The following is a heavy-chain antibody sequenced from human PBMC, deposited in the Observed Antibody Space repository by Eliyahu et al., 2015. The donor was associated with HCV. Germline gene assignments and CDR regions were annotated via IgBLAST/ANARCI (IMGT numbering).Heavy chain of an antibody. J-gene: IGHJ4*02. CDR3: ASRHGEVNLYAFDY. V-gene: IGHV1-69*04. D-gene: IGHD4-17*01. Sequence: QXQLVQSGAEVKXPGSSVTVSCKVSGXTFSDLAVSWVRQAPGQGLEWMGRIIPFLGITNYAQAQTIQDRVTITADKSTNTVYMELRSLRSDDTAVYYCASRHGEVNLYAFDYWGQGSLVTVSS. CDR2: IIPFLGIT. CDR1: GXTFSDLA.